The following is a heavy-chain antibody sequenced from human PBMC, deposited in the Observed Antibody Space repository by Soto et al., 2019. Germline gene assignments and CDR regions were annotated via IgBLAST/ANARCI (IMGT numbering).Heavy chain of an antibody. Sequence: QITLKESGPTLVKPTQTLTLTCTFSGFSLSTSGVGVGWIRQPPGKALEWLALIYWDDDKRYSPSLKSRLTITKDTSKNQVVLTMTNMDPVDTATYYCAHRPREYSGYDSGSDAFDIWGQETMVTVSS. CDR2: IYWDDDK. D-gene: IGHD5-12*01. CDR3: AHRPREYSGYDSGSDAFDI. J-gene: IGHJ3*02. CDR1: GFSLSTSGVG. V-gene: IGHV2-5*02.